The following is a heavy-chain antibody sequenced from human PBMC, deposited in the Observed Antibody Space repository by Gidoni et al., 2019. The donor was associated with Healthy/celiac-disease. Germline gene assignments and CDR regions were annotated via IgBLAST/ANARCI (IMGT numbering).Heavy chain of an antibody. CDR2: IYWNDDK. Sequence: QITLKESGPTLVKPTQTLTLTCTFSGFSLSTSGVGVGWIRQTPGKALEWLALIYWNDDKRYSPSLKSRLTITKDTSKNQVVLTMTNMDPVDTATYYCAHRRSGAGENYFDYWGQGTLVTVSS. V-gene: IGHV2-5*01. D-gene: IGHD6-25*01. CDR3: AHRRSGAGENYFDY. J-gene: IGHJ4*02. CDR1: GFSLSTSGVG.